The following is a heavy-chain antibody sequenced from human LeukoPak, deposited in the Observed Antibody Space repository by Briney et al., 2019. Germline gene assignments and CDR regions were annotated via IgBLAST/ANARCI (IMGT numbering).Heavy chain of an antibody. V-gene: IGHV3-33*01. CDR1: GFTLSAYG. J-gene: IGHJ3*02. CDR3: ARENWNVAKYVLDI. CDR2: IRYDGTET. Sequence: PGSSLRLSCVASGFTLSAYGMHWVRQAPGRGLDWVTGIRYDGTETAYADSVKGHFTISRDNSRSTLYLQMNSLRVDDTAMYYCARENWNVAKYVLDIWGQGTLVSVAS. D-gene: IGHD1-1*01.